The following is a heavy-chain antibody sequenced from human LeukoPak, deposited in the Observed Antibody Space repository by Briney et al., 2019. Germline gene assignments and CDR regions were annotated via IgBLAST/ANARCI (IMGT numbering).Heavy chain of an antibody. CDR2: IYYSGTT. D-gene: IGHD2-15*01. Sequence: SETLSLTCIVSGDSISTYYWSWIRQPPGKGLEWIGYIYYSGTTNYNPSLKSRVTMSVDTSKNQFSLKLSSVTAADTAVYFCASTPGWYQFHYWGQGTLVTVSS. V-gene: IGHV4-59*08. J-gene: IGHJ4*02. CDR1: GDSISTYY. CDR3: ASTPGWYQFHY.